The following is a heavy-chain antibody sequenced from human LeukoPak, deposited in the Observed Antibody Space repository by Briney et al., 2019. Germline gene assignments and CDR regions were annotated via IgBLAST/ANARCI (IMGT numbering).Heavy chain of an antibody. CDR1: GGSFSGYY. CDR3: ARKYTNAGYYDDSSGYSFFDC. J-gene: IGHJ4*02. CDR2: INHSGST. D-gene: IGHD3-22*01. V-gene: IGHV4-34*01. Sequence: SETLSLTCAVYGGSFSGYYWSWIRQPPGKGLEWIGEINHSGSTNYNPYLKSRVTISVDTSKNQFSLKLSSVTAADTAVYYCARKYTNAGYYDDSSGYSFFDCWGQGTLVTVS.